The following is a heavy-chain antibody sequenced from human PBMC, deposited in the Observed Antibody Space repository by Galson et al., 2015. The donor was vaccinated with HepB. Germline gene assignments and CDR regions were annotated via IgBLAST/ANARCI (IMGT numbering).Heavy chain of an antibody. CDR2: MNPNSGNT. V-gene: IGHV1-8*01. CDR1: GYTFTSYD. J-gene: IGHJ4*02. D-gene: IGHD3-22*01. Sequence: SVKVSCKASGYTFTSYDINWVRQATGQGLEWMGWMNPNSGNTGYAQKFQGRVTMTRNTSISTAYMELSSLRSEDTAVYYCARAKYYYDSSGYFTTSKDYWGQGTLVTVSS. CDR3: ARAKYYYDSSGYFTTSKDY.